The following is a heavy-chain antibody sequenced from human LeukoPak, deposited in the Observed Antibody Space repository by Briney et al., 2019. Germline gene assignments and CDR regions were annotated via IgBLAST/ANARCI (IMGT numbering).Heavy chain of an antibody. D-gene: IGHD1-7*01. Sequence: GASVKVSCKASGYTFTSYGISWVRQAPGQGLEWMGWISAYNGNTNYAQKLQGRVTMTTDTSTSTAYMELRSLRSDDTAVYYCARESRLGLPPLYYYYYMDVWGKGTTVTVSS. CDR1: GYTFTSYG. J-gene: IGHJ6*03. CDR2: ISAYNGNT. V-gene: IGHV1-18*01. CDR3: ARESRLGLPPLYYYYYMDV.